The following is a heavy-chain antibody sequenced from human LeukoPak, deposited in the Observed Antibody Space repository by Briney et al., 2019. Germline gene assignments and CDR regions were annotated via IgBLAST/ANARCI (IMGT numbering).Heavy chain of an antibody. CDR3: SRGPIQLWVHDGMDV. J-gene: IGHJ6*02. CDR2: IRSNAYRGTT. V-gene: IGHV3-49*04. D-gene: IGHD5-18*01. CDR1: GFTVGDHA. Sequence: GGSLRLSCTTSGFTVGDHAMSWVRQAPGKGLEWVGFIRSNAYRGTTEYAASVKGRFTISRDDSKSVVHLQMNSLKSEDTAVYYCSRGPIQLWVHDGMDVWGQGTTVTVSS.